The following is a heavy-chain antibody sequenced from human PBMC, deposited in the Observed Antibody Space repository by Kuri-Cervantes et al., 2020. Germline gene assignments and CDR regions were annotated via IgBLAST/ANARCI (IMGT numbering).Heavy chain of an antibody. J-gene: IGHJ5*02. Sequence: LRLSCAVSGGSISSVGYSWGWIRQPPGNGLEWIGYIYYSGSTYYNPSLKSRVTISVDKSKNQFSLKLSSVTAADTAVYYCARDPGGGSWFDPWGQGTLVTVSS. CDR1: GGSISSVGYS. CDR3: ARDPGGGSWFDP. D-gene: IGHD1-26*01. CDR2: IYYSGST. V-gene: IGHV4-30-2*01.